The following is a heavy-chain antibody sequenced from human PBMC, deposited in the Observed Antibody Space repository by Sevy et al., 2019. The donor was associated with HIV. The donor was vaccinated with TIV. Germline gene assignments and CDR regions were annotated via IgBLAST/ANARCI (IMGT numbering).Heavy chain of an antibody. Sequence: GGSLRLSCAGSGFTFSSYGMHWVRQAPGKGLEWVAVIWYDGSNKYYADSVKGRFTISRDNSKNTLYLQMNSLRAEDTAVYYCARDTGGGSLDYWGQGTLVTVSS. D-gene: IGHD2-8*02. V-gene: IGHV3-33*01. CDR1: GFTFSSYG. J-gene: IGHJ4*02. CDR3: ARDTGGGSLDY. CDR2: IWYDGSNK.